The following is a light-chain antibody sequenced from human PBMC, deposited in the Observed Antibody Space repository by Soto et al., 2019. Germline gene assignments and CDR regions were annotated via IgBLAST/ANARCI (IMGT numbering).Light chain of an antibody. CDR3: QQYTNSRWR. CDR2: KAS. V-gene: IGKV1-5*03. J-gene: IGKJ1*01. Sequence: DIQMTQSPSTLSASVGDRVTITCRASQSISSWLAWYQEKPGKAPKLLIYKASSLESGVPSRFSGSGSGTEFTLPISSLQPEDFATYYCQQYTNSRWRFGQGTKVET. CDR1: QSISSW.